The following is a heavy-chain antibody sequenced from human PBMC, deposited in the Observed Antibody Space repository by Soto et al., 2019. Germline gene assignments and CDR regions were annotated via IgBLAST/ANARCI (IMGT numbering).Heavy chain of an antibody. V-gene: IGHV3-23*01. Sequence: EMKLLESGGGLVQPGGSLRLSCVVSGFSFSTYVVTWVRQAPGKGLEWVCGVSGGSGVTHYTDSVKGRFTISGDDSKNTVYLQMHSLRGEDTAVYYCTRWNGYGDLWGQGTLFTVSS. CDR2: VSGGSGVT. J-gene: IGHJ5*02. CDR1: GFSFSTYV. CDR3: TRWNGYGDL. D-gene: IGHD1-1*01.